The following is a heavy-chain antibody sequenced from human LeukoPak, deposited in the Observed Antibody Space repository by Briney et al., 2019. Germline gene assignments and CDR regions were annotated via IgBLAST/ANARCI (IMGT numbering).Heavy chain of an antibody. CDR3: ARDVVGSLDY. J-gene: IGHJ4*02. CDR1: GFTFSTYW. V-gene: IGHV3-7*01. CDR2: IKGDESAR. D-gene: IGHD1-26*01. Sequence: PGGSLRLSCAASGFTFSTYWMAWVRQAPGKGLEWVANIKGDESARHQADSVKGRFTISRGNTQNSVYLQMSSLRGEDTAVYYCARDVVGSLDYWGQGTLVTVSS.